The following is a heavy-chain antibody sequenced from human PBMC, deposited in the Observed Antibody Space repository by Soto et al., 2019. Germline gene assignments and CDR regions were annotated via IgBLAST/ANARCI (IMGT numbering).Heavy chain of an antibody. Sequence: ASVKVSCKASGYTFTGYYMHWVRQAPGQGLEWMGWINPNSGGTNYAQKFQGWVTMTRDTSISTAYMELSRLRSDDTAVYYCARDQSGCVYYYGMDVWGQGTTVTVSS. J-gene: IGHJ6*02. V-gene: IGHV1-2*04. CDR3: ARDQSGCVYYYGMDV. CDR1: GYTFTGYY. CDR2: INPNSGGT. D-gene: IGHD2-15*01.